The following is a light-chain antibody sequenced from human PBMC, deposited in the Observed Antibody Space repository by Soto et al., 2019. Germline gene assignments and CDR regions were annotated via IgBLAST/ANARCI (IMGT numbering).Light chain of an antibody. CDR2: EVT. CDR1: SSDVGGYNY. CDR3: TSYTSSSTPVV. Sequence: QPVLTQPASVSGSPGQSITISCTGTSSDVGGYNYVSWYQQHPGKAPKLMIYEVTNRPSGVSNRFSGSKSANTASLTISGLQAEDEADYYCTSYTSSSTPVVFGGGTKLTVL. V-gene: IGLV2-14*01. J-gene: IGLJ2*01.